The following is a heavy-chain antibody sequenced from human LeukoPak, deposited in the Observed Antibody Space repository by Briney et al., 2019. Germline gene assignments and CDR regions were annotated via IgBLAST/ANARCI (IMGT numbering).Heavy chain of an antibody. Sequence: PGGSLRLSCAASGFTFSEYYMSWIRQAPGKGLEWISYIPSSSSFTTYADSVRGRFTISRDNAKNSLYLQMNSLRDEDTAVYYCARVRGSSSWYDHWSQGTLVTVSS. J-gene: IGHJ5*02. D-gene: IGHD6-13*01. CDR2: IPSSSSFT. V-gene: IGHV3-11*05. CDR3: ARVRGSSSWYDH. CDR1: GFTFSEYY.